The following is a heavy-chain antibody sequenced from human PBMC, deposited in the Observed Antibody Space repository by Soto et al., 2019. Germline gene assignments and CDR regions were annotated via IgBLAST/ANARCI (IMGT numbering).Heavy chain of an antibody. CDR1: GFTFSSYA. V-gene: IGHV3-23*01. CDR2: ISGSGGSP. CDR3: AKVNLVAGTNTFGC. D-gene: IGHD2-8*02. Sequence: EVQLLESGGGLVQPGGSLRLSCAASGFTFSSYAMSWVRQAPGKGLEWVSAISGSGGSPYYADSVKGRFTISRDTSKNTLYRQMNSLSDEDTAVYYYAKVNLVAGTNTFGCWGQGPLLTVCS. J-gene: IGHJ4*01.